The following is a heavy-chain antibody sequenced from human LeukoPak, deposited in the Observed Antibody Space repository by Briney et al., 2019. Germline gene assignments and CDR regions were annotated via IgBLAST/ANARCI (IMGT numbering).Heavy chain of an antibody. V-gene: IGHV1-69*01. Sequence: SVKVSCKASGGTFSSYAISWVRQAPGQGLEWMGGIIPFFGTANYAQKFQGRVTITADESTSTAYMELSSLRSEDTAVYYCASLRNYGLPYWYFDLWGRGTLVTVSS. CDR2: IIPFFGTA. CDR1: GGTFSSYA. CDR3: ASLRNYGLPYWYFDL. J-gene: IGHJ2*01. D-gene: IGHD3-16*01.